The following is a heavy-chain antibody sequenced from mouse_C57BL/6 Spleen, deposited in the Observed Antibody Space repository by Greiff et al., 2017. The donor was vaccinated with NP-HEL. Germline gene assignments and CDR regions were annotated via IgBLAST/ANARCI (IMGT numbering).Heavy chain of an antibody. CDR3: ARTYGYDGGYFDD. D-gene: IGHD2-2*01. J-gene: IGHJ2*01. CDR2: ISSGSSTI. V-gene: IGHV5-17*01. CDR1: GFTFSDYG. Sequence: EVKLVESGGGLVKPGGSLKLSCAASGFTFSDYGMHWVRQAPEKGLEWVAYISSGSSTIYYADTVKGRFTISRDNAKNTLFLQMTSLRSEDTDMYYCARTYGYDGGYFDDWGQGTTLTVSS.